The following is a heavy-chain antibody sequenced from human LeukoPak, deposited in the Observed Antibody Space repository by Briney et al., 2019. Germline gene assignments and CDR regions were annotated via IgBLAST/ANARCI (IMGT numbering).Heavy chain of an antibody. CDR2: ISGSGGST. D-gene: IGHD3-9*01. CDR3: AKPLIYDILTGSMDYFDY. J-gene: IGHJ4*02. Sequence: GGSLRLSCAASGFTFSSYAMSWVRQAPGKGLEWVSAISGSGGSTYYADSVKGRFTISRDNSKNTLYLQMNSLRAEDTAVYYCAKPLIYDILTGSMDYFDYWGQGTLVTVSS. V-gene: IGHV3-23*01. CDR1: GFTFSSYA.